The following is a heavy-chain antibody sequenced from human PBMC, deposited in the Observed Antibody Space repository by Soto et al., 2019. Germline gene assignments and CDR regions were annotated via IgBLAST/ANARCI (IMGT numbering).Heavy chain of an antibody. CDR1: GFTFSGSA. CDR3: AFNSGSGSYYFDY. CDR2: IRSKANSYAT. D-gene: IGHD3-10*01. V-gene: IGHV3-73*01. J-gene: IGHJ4*02. Sequence: GGSLRLSCAASGFTFSGSAMHWVRQASGKGLEWVGRIRSKANSYATAYAASVKGRFTISRDNSKNTLYLQMNSLRAEDTAVYYCAFNSGSGSYYFDYWGQGTLVTVSS.